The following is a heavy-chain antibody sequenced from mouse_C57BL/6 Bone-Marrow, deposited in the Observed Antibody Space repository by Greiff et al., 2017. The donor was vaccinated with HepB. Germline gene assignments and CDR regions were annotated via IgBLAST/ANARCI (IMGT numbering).Heavy chain of an antibody. CDR1: GFTFSSYG. Sequence: EVKLVESGGDLVKPGGSLKLSCAASGFTFSSYGMSWVRQTPDKRLEWVATISSGGSYTYYPDSVKGRFTISRDNAKNTLYLQMSSLKSEDTAMYYGARHERSMPDGYYPDYWGQGTTLTVSS. V-gene: IGHV5-6*01. J-gene: IGHJ2*01. CDR3: ARHERSMPDGYYPDY. D-gene: IGHD2-3*01. CDR2: ISSGGSYT.